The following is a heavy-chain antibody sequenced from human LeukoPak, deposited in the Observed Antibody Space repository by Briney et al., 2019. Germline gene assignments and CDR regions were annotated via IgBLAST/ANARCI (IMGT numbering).Heavy chain of an antibody. CDR2: INRGTDGGTI. J-gene: IGHJ1*01. CDR3: TTDRYYDNSELQFQH. V-gene: IGHV3-15*01. CDR1: GFPFTICA. D-gene: IGHD3-22*01. Sequence: PGGSLRLSYAASGFPFTICAMSWVRQAPGKGLEWLGRINRGTDGGTIDYAAPVKGRFTISRDDSRNTLYLQMDSLKIEDTAVYYCTTDRYYDNSELQFQHWGQGTLVTVSS.